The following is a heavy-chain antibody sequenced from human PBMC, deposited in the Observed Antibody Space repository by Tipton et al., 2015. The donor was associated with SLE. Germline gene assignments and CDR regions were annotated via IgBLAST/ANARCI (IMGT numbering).Heavy chain of an antibody. CDR3: ARYYSPQMGLPFLDY. J-gene: IGHJ4*02. D-gene: IGHD2-15*01. V-gene: IGHV3-23*01. CDR1: GFTFTDHG. Sequence: SLRLSCAASGFTFTDHGMGWVRQAQGKGLEWVAGINRSGGATYYADSVKGRFIISRDNSKNTVYLQMNTLRTEDTAVYYCARYYSPQMGLPFLDYWGQGTPVTASS. CDR2: INRSGGAT.